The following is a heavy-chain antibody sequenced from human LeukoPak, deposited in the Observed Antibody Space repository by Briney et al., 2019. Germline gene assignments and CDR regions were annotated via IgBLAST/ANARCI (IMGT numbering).Heavy chain of an antibody. V-gene: IGHV1-69*06. CDR1: GGTFSSYA. D-gene: IGHD2-2*01. J-gene: IGHJ4*02. CDR3: ARGGNGYCSSTSCYALFDY. CDR2: IIPIFGTA. Sequence: SVKVSCKASGGTFSSYAISWVRQAPGQGLEWMGGIIPIFGTANYAQKFQGRVTITADKSTSTAYMELSSLRSEDTAVYYCARGGNGYCSSTSCYALFDYWGQGTLVTVSS.